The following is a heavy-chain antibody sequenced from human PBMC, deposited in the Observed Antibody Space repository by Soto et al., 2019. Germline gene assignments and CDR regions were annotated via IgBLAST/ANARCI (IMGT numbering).Heavy chain of an antibody. D-gene: IGHD5-18*01. CDR3: ARLLVDTAMPQVDY. CDR2: IIPIFGTA. CDR1: GGTFSSYA. Sequence: GASVKVSCKASGGTFSSYAISWVRQAPGQGLEWMGGIIPIFGTANYAQKFQGRVTITADESTSTAYMELSSLRSEDTAVYYCARLLVDTAMPQVDYWGQGTMVTVYS. J-gene: IGHJ4*02. V-gene: IGHV1-69*13.